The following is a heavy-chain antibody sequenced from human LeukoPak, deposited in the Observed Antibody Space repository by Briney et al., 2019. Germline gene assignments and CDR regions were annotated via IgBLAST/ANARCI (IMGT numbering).Heavy chain of an antibody. Sequence: PGGSLRLSCAASGFTFSSYTIHWVRQAPGKGLEWVAVIVYDGSNKYYADSVKGRFAISRDNSKNTLYLQINSLRPDDTAVYYCATERDYGSSFDSWGQGTLVTVSS. D-gene: IGHD6-13*01. CDR3: ATERDYGSSFDS. CDR1: GFTFSSYT. CDR2: IVYDGSNK. V-gene: IGHV3-30*09. J-gene: IGHJ4*02.